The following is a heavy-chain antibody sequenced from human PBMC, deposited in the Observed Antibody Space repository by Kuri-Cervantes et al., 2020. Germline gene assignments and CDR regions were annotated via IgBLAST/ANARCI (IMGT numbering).Heavy chain of an antibody. V-gene: IGHV1-24*01. Sequence: ASVKVSCKVSGYTLTELSMHWVRQAPGKGLEWMGGFDPEDGETIYAQKFQGRVTMTTDTSTSTAYMELRSLRSHDTAVYYCARVVDTAIGGWFDPWGQGTLVTVSS. D-gene: IGHD5-18*01. J-gene: IGHJ5*02. CDR1: GYTLTELS. CDR2: FDPEDGET. CDR3: ARVVDTAIGGWFDP.